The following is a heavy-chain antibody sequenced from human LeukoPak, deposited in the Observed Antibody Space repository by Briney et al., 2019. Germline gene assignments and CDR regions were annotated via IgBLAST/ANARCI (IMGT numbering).Heavy chain of an antibody. CDR3: ARGGVPGLVGTKVRRPWFDP. D-gene: IGHD1-7*01. J-gene: IGHJ5*02. Sequence: SQTLSLTCTVSGGSISSGSYYWSWIRQPAGKGLEWIGRIYTSGNTKYNPSLKSRVTMSLDTSKNQFSLKLNSVTAADTAVYYCARGGVPGLVGTKVRRPWFDPWGQGTLVTVSS. CDR2: IYTSGNT. V-gene: IGHV4-61*02. CDR1: GGSISSGSYY.